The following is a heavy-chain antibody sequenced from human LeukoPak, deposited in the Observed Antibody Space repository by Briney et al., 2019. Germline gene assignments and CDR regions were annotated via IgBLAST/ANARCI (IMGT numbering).Heavy chain of an antibody. D-gene: IGHD3-22*01. J-gene: IGHJ4*02. V-gene: IGHV3-48*02. CDR1: GFTFSSYS. Sequence: GGSLRLSCVLSGFTFSSYSMIWVRQAPGKGLEWISYISSSSSTVYYADSVKGRFTISRDNAKNSLYLQMNSLRDEDTAVYYCARARGYYYDSFDYWGQGTLVTISS. CDR3: ARARGYYYDSFDY. CDR2: ISSSSSTV.